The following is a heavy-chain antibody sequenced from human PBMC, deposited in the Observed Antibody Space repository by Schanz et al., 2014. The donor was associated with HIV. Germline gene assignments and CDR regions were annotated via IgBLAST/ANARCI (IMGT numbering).Heavy chain of an antibody. J-gene: IGHJ4*02. D-gene: IGHD1-26*01. CDR1: GFTFGTKW. CDR2: ISGSSTYI. V-gene: IGHV3-21*01. CDR3: ARDRISTVGAPHFDL. Sequence: DVQLVESGGGLIQPGESLRLSCVASGFTFGTKWMYWVRQGPGKGLAWVSSISGSSTYIYYADLVKGRFTISRDNAKKSLYLQMNSLRAEDTAVYYCARDRISTVGAPHFDLWGQGTLVTVSS.